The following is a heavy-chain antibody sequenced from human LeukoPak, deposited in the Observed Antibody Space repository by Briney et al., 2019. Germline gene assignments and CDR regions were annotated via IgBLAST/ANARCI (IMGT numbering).Heavy chain of an antibody. V-gene: IGHV3-30*02. J-gene: IGHJ4*02. Sequence: GGSLRLSCAASGFTFSSYEMNWVRQAPGKGLEWVAFIRYDGRNKYYADSVKGRFTISRDNSKNTLYLQMNSLRPEDTAVYYCAKDSVRKSIVGPTTRGVNDYWGQGTLVTVSS. D-gene: IGHD1-26*01. CDR3: AKDSVRKSIVGPTTRGVNDY. CDR1: GFTFSSYE. CDR2: IRYDGRNK.